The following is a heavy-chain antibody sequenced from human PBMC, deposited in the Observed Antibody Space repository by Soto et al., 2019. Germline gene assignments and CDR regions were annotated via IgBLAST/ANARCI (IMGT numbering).Heavy chain of an antibody. D-gene: IGHD3-3*01. V-gene: IGHV1-18*01. Sequence: GVSVKVSSKACGYTFTSYGISSVRQAPGQGLEWMGWISAYNGNTNYAQKLQGRVTMTTDTSTSTAYMELRSLRSDDTAVYYCARANYDFWSGYPLGDDYWGQGTLVTVSS. J-gene: IGHJ4*02. CDR2: ISAYNGNT. CDR3: ARANYDFWSGYPLGDDY. CDR1: GYTFTSYG.